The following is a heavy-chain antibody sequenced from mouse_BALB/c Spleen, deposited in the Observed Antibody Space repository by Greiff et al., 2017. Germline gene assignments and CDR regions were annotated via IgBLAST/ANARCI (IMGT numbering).Heavy chain of an antibody. CDR3: ARDITTGTAY. CDR2: IRNKANGYTT. D-gene: IGHD4-1*01. CDR1: GFTFTDYY. Sequence: EVKVVESGGGLVQPGGSLRLSCATSGFTFTDYYMSWVRQPPGKALEWLGFIRNKANGYTTEYSASVKGRFTISRDNSQSILYLQMNTLRAEDSATYYCARDITTGTAYWGQGTLVTVSA. J-gene: IGHJ3*01. V-gene: IGHV7-3*02.